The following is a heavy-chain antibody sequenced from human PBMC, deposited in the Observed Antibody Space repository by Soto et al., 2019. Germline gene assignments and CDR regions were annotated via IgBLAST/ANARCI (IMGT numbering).Heavy chain of an antibody. CDR3: ARLSGDHSAFFSYGMDA. V-gene: IGHV3-74*01. D-gene: IGHD2-21*01. Sequence: GGSLRLSCAASGFTFSSYAMSWVRQAPGKGPEWLSGINSDGTISSYADSVKGRFTISRDNARNTLSLQMNSLRADDTAVYYCARLSGDHSAFFSYGMDAWGQGTTVTSP. CDR2: INSDGTIS. CDR1: GFTFSSYA. J-gene: IGHJ6*02.